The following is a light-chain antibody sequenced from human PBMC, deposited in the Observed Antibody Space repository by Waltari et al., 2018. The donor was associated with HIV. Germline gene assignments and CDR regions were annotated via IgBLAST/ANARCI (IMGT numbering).Light chain of an antibody. Sequence: QSVLTQPPSVSGAPGQRVTIPCTGSSSNIGAGYDLHRYQQLPGTAPKLLIYGNSNRPSGVPDRFSGSKSGTSASLAITGLQAEDEADYYCQSYDSSLSGYVFGTGTKVTVL. V-gene: IGLV1-40*01. J-gene: IGLJ1*01. CDR3: QSYDSSLSGYV. CDR1: SSNIGAGYD. CDR2: GNS.